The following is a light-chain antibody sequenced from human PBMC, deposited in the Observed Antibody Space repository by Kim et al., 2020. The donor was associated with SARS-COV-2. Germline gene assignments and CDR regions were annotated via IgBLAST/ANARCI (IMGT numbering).Light chain of an antibody. CDR2: RAS. V-gene: IGKV1-5*03. J-gene: IGKJ4*01. CDR1: QSISNR. CDR3: QLDDRLTT. Sequence: TASVGDRVTITSRACQSISNRWAWYQEEPGKAPKFMIERASNLERGGPSRFSGSGSGTEFTLTNNSLQHDDYATYYSQLDDRLTTLGGGTKKDIK.